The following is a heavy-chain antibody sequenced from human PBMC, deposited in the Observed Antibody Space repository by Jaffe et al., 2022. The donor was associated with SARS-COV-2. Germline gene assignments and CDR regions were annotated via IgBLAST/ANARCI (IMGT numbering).Heavy chain of an antibody. D-gene: IGHD1-26*01. CDR1: GFTFSNAW. CDR3: TTDYSSGSSYYYGMDV. Sequence: EVQLVESGGGLVKPGGSLRLSCAASGFTFSNAWMSWVRQAPGKGLEWVGRIKSKTDGGTTDYAAPVKGRFTISRDDSKNTLYLQMNSLKTEDTAVYYCTTDYSSGSSYYYGMDVWGQGTTVTVSS. J-gene: IGHJ6*02. V-gene: IGHV3-15*01. CDR2: IKSKTDGGTT.